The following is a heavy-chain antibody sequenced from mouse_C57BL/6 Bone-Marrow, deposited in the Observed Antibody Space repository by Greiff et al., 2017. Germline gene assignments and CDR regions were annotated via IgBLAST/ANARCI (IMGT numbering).Heavy chain of an antibody. D-gene: IGHD1-1*01. CDR1: GFTFSDYY. J-gene: IGHJ1*03. CDR3: ARGYGSSYVDWYFDV. Sequence: DVMLVESGGGLVQPGGSLKLSCAASGFTFSDYYMYWVRQTPEKRLEWVAYISNGGGSTYYPDTVKGRFTISRDNAKNTLYLQMSRLKSEDTAMYYCARGYGSSYVDWYFDVWGTGTTVTVSS. CDR2: ISNGGGST. V-gene: IGHV5-12*01.